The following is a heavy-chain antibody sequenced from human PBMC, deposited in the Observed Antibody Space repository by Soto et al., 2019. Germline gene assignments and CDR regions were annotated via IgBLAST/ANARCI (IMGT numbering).Heavy chain of an antibody. Sequence: PGGSLRLSCAASGFTFSRQWMTWVRQAPGKGLEWVASINQDESDKYYVDSVKGRFTISRDNAKSSLFLQMNSLRAEDTAVYFCATHAFFLSGLLDLWGQGTLVTVSS. CDR1: GFTFSRQW. J-gene: IGHJ4*02. V-gene: IGHV3-7*02. CDR3: ATHAFFLSGLLDL. D-gene: IGHD2-8*02. CDR2: INQDESDK.